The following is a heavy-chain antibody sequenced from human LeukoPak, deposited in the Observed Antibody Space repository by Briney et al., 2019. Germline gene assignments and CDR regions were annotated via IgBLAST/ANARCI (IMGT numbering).Heavy chain of an antibody. J-gene: IGHJ4*02. V-gene: IGHV3-48*03. CDR3: ARRGYYDTRGYLFDY. CDR1: GFTFSSYE. CDR2: ISCSGSSI. Sequence: PGGSLRLYCAASGFTFSSYEMNWVRQAPGKGLEWVSYISCSGSSIYYVDSVKGRFTISRDNAKNSLFLQMNSLRAEDTAVYYCARRGYYDTRGYLFDYWGQGTLVTVSS. D-gene: IGHD3-22*01.